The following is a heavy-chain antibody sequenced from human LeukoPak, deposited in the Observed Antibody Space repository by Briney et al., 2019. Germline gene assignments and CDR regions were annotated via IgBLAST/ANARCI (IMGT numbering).Heavy chain of an antibody. Sequence: APVKVSCKASGGTFSSYAISWVRQAPGQGLEWMGRIIPIFGTANYAQKFQGRVTITTDESTSTAYMELSSLRSEDPAVYYCARDLELIAALWFDPWGQGTLVTVSS. CDR2: IIPIFGTA. V-gene: IGHV1-69*05. CDR3: ARDLELIAALWFDP. J-gene: IGHJ5*02. CDR1: GGTFSSYA. D-gene: IGHD6-6*01.